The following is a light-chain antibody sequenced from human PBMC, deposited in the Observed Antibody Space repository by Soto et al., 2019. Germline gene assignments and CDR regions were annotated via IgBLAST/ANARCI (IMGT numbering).Light chain of an antibody. V-gene: IGLV2-14*01. CDR1: SSDVGGYNY. CDR3: SSYTSSNTPWV. Sequence: QSVLTQPASVSGSPGQSITISCTGTSSDVGGYNYVAWYQQHPGKAPKLMIFDVTNRPSGVSNHFSGSKSGDTASLTISGLQAEDEADYYCSSYTSSNTPWVFGGGTQLTVL. J-gene: IGLJ3*02. CDR2: DVT.